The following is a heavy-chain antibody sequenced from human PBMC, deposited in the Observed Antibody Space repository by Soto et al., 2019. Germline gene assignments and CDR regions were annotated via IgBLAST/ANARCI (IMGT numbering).Heavy chain of an antibody. CDR3: ARGYKRYYGSGSYYSYYYYMDV. J-gene: IGHJ6*03. CDR1: GGCFSGYY. Sequence: PSETLSLTCAVYGGCFSGYYWSWIRQPPGKGLEWIGEINHSGSTNYNPSLKSRVTISVDTSKNQFSLKLSSVTAADTAVYYCARGYKRYYGSGSYYSYYYYMDVWGKGTTVTVSS. D-gene: IGHD3-10*01. CDR2: INHSGST. V-gene: IGHV4-34*01.